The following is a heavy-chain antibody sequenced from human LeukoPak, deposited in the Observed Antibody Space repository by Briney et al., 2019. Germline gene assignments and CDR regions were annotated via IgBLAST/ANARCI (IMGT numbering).Heavy chain of an antibody. D-gene: IGHD1-26*01. CDR2: IYYNGNT. CDR1: GGAYSSSSYY. CDR3: ARHRRGVGATDNWFDP. V-gene: IGHV4-39*01. J-gene: IGHJ5*02. Sequence: SETLSLTCTVSGGAYSSSSYYCVWIRQPPGKGLEWIGSIYYNGNTYYNPSLKSRGTISLHTSRNQFSLKLSSVTAADTAVYYCARHRRGVGATDNWFDPWGQGTLVTVSS.